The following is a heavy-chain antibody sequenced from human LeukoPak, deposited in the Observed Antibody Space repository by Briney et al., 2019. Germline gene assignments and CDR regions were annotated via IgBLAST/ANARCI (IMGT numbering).Heavy chain of an antibody. CDR2: IIPIFGTA. CDR1: AGTFSSYA. V-gene: IGHV1-69*13. J-gene: IGHJ4*02. D-gene: IGHD1-26*01. Sequence: SVKVSFNSSAGTFSSYAISWVRQAPGQGLEWMGGIIPIFGTANYAQKFQGRVTITADESTSTAYMELSSLRSEDTAVYYCARDLDSGYFDYWGQGTLVTVSS. CDR3: ARDLDSGYFDY.